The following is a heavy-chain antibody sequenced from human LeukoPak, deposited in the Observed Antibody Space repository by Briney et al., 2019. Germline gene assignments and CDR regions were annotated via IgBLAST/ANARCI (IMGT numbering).Heavy chain of an antibody. CDR2: ILGSGGST. Sequence: GASLRLSCAASGFTFSNYAMSWVRQAPGKGLEWVSAILGSGGSTYYADSVKGRFAVSRDNSKSTLYLQMNSLRAEDAALYYCAKWGDYDVLTGYYVPDYWGQGTLVTVSS. CDR3: AKWGDYDVLTGYYVPDY. J-gene: IGHJ4*02. D-gene: IGHD3-9*01. V-gene: IGHV3-23*01. CDR1: GFTFSNYA.